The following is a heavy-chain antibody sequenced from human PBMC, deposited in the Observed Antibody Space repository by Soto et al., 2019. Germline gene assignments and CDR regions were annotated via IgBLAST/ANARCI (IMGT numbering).Heavy chain of an antibody. D-gene: IGHD1-1*01. CDR3: GRYNLLGFDP. Sequence: QVQLEESGPGLVKPSQTLSLTCTVSGASISSPDYYWGWVRQPPGGGLEFIGYIFYTGSAYSTPSLESRLPLSVDTSQNQFSLGLTSVTAADTAVYFCGRYNLLGFDPWGQGTLVTVSS. J-gene: IGHJ5*02. CDR1: GASISSPDYY. CDR2: IFYTGSA. V-gene: IGHV4-30-4*01.